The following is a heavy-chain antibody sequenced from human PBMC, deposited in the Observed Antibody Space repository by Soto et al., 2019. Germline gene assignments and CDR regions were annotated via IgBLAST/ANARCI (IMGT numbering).Heavy chain of an antibody. CDR2: IHSSGSA. V-gene: IGHV4-39*01. Sequence: QLQLQESGPGLVKPSETLSLTCTVSGGSISSSSITYYWGWIRQPPGKGSEWIGGIHSSGSAYYNPSLKSRVTVSIDVSKNEFSLKLSSVTAADTAVYYCARRPRAVAGMDNWFDPWGQGILVTVSS. D-gene: IGHD6-19*01. J-gene: IGHJ5*02. CDR1: GGSISSSSITYY. CDR3: ARRPRAVAGMDNWFDP.